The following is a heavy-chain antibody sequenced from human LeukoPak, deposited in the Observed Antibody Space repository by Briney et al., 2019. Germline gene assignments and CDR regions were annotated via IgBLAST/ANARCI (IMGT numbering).Heavy chain of an antibody. CDR3: ASNPITYYYDSSGYYSGAFDS. D-gene: IGHD3-22*01. CDR2: IIPIFGTA. Sequence: SSVNVSCKASRGTFSSYAISGVRQSPGQGLEGMGGIIPIFGTANYAQKLQGRVTITTDESTSTAYMELSSLRSEETAVYSCASNPITYYYDSSGYYSGAFDSCGQATMVTVSS. V-gene: IGHV1-69*05. J-gene: IGHJ3*02. CDR1: RGTFSSYA.